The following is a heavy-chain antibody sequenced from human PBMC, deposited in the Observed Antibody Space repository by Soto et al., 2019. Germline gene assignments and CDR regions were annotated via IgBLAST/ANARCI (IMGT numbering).Heavy chain of an antibody. D-gene: IGHD6-19*01. V-gene: IGHV3-23*01. J-gene: IGHJ4*02. CDR1: GITLTNYA. CDR3: AKHRGFVAGPFDS. Sequence: EVQLLESGGGLAQPGGSLRLSCAVSGITLTNYAMGGVRQAPGKGLAWVSGISGNVGSTTHYADSVKGRFTISRDNSKNILFLQMNSLRAEDTAVYYCAKHRGFVAGPFDSWGQGTLVIVSS. CDR2: ISGNVGSTT.